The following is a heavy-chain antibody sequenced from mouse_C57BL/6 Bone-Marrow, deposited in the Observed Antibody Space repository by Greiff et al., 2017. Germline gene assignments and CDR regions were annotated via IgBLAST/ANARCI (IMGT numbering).Heavy chain of an antibody. Sequence: VQLQQSGPGLVQPSQSLSITCTVSGFSLTSYGVHWVRQSPGKGLEWLGVIWSGGSTDSNAAFISRLSISKDNSKSQVFFKMNSLQADDTAIYYCATPGMDYWGQGTSVTVSS. V-gene: IGHV2-2*01. J-gene: IGHJ4*01. CDR2: IWSGGST. CDR1: GFSLTSYG. CDR3: ATPGMDY.